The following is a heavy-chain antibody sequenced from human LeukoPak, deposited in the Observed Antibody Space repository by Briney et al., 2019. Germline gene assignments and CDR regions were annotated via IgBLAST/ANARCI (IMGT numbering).Heavy chain of an antibody. CDR3: AREAYDSSLY. D-gene: IGHD3-22*01. V-gene: IGHV3-48*03. CDR2: ITSSGSTI. J-gene: IGHJ4*02. CDR1: GFTFSSYE. Sequence: AGGSLRLSCAASGFTFSSYEMNWDRQAPGKGLEWVSYITSSGSTIYYADSVKGRFTISRENAKNSLYLQMNSLRAEDTAVYYCAREAYDSSLYWGQGTLVTVSS.